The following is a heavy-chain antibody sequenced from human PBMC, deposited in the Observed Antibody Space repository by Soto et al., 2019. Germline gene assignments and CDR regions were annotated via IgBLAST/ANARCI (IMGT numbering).Heavy chain of an antibody. Sequence: QVQLVESGGGLVKPGGSLRLSCAASGLTFSDYYMSWIRQAPGKGLEWVSYITSSGSYTKYADSVQGRFTISRDNAKXXXXXXXXXXXXXXXAXXXXXRXLDGIDVWGQGTTVTVSS. CDR2: ITSSGSYT. J-gene: IGHJ6*02. V-gene: IGHV3-11*05. CDR1: GLTFSDYY. D-gene: IGHD1-7*01. CDR3: XRXLDGIDV.